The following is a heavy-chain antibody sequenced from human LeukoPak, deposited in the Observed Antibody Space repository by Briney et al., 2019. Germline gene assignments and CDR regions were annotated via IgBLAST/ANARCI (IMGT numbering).Heavy chain of an antibody. Sequence: ASVKVSCKAPGYTFTGYYMHWVRQAPGQGLEWMGWINPNSGGTNYAQKFQGRVTMTRDTSISTAYMELSRLRSDDTAVYYCARDTIFGVVTYYFDYWGQGTLVTVSS. J-gene: IGHJ4*02. D-gene: IGHD3-3*01. V-gene: IGHV1-2*02. CDR3: ARDTIFGVVTYYFDY. CDR2: INPNSGGT. CDR1: GYTFTGYY.